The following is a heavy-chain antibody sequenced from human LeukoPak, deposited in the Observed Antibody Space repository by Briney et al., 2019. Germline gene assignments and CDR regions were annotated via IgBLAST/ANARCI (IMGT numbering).Heavy chain of an antibody. J-gene: IGHJ4*02. CDR2: ISSSSTYI. V-gene: IGHV3-21*01. CDR1: GFTFNSYI. Sequence: PGGSLRLSCAASGFTFNSYIMNWVRQAPGKGLEWVSSISSSSTYIYYADSVKGRFTISRDNAKNSLYLQMNSLRAEDTAVYYCARDAPGKSILWFGELFTYWGQGTLVTVSS. D-gene: IGHD3-10*01. CDR3: ARDAPGKSILWFGELFTY.